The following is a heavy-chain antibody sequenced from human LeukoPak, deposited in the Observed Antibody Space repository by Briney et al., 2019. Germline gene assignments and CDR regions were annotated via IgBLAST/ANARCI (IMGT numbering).Heavy chain of an antibody. CDR1: GGSISSGGYY. D-gene: IGHD2-2*01. CDR2: IYHSGST. J-gene: IGHJ4*02. Sequence: SQTLSLTCTVSGGSISSGGYYWSWIRQPPGKGLEWIGYIYHSGSTYYNPSLKSRVTISVDRSKNQFSLKLSSVTAADTAVYYCARTQDCSSTSCYDYWGQGTLVTVSS. V-gene: IGHV4-30-2*01. CDR3: ARTQDCSSTSCYDY.